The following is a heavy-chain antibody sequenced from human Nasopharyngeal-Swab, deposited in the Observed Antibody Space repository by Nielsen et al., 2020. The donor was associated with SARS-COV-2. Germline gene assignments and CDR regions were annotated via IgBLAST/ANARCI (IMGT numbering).Heavy chain of an antibody. Sequence: GESLKISCAASGFTFSSYWMSWVRQAPGKGLEWVANIKQDGSEKYYVDSVKGRFTISRDNAKNSLYLQMNSLRVEDTAVYYCAREVLESYYYYYYMDVWGKGTTVTVSS. CDR2: IKQDGSEK. CDR3: AREVLESYYYYYYMDV. J-gene: IGHJ6*03. V-gene: IGHV3-7*03. D-gene: IGHD3-3*01. CDR1: GFTFSSYW.